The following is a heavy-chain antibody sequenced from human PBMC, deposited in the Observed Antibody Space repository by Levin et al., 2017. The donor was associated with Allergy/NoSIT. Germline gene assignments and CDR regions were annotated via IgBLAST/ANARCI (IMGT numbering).Heavy chain of an antibody. CDR1: GFTFNKHA. CDR2: ISGSGGST. D-gene: IGHD6-19*01. V-gene: IGHV3-23*01. CDR3: AKQDSSGRNYDS. J-gene: IGHJ4*02. Sequence: GESLKISCAGSGFTFNKHAMTWVRQTPGKGLEWVSAISGSGGSTYYADSVQGRFTTSRDNYKNTLYLQMNNLRDEDTAVYFCAKQDSSGRNYDSWGQGTLVTVSS.